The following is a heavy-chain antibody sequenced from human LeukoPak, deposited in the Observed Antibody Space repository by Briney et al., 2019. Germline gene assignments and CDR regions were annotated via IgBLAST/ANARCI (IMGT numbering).Heavy chain of an antibody. J-gene: IGHJ3*02. D-gene: IGHD4-17*01. CDR3: ARKYGDSHDAFDI. CDR1: GGTFSSYA. V-gene: IGHV1-69*06. Sequence: SVRVSCKASGGTFSSYAISWVRQAPGQGLEWMGGIIPIFGTANYAQKFQGRVTITADKSTSTAYMELSSLRSEDTAVYYCARKYGDSHDAFDIWGQGTMVTVSS. CDR2: IIPIFGTA.